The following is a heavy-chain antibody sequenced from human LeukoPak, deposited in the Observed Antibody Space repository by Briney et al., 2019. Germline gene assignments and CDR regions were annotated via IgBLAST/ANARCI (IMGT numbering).Heavy chain of an antibody. CDR1: GYTFTGYY. D-gene: IGHD3-22*01. Sequence: ASVKVSCKASGYTFTGYYMHWVRQAPGQGFEWMGWINPNSGGTNYAQKFQGRVTMTRDTSISTAYMELSRLRSDDTAVYYCARAYYYDSTVFDPWGQGTLVTVSS. V-gene: IGHV1-2*02. CDR3: ARAYYYDSTVFDP. CDR2: INPNSGGT. J-gene: IGHJ5*02.